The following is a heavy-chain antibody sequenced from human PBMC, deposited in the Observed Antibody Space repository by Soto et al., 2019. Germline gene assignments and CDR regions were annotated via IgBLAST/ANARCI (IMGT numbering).Heavy chain of an antibody. D-gene: IGHD2-21*01. V-gene: IGHV3-15*01. CDR1: GITFKDAW. Sequence: DVQLVESGGGLGMPGGSLRLSCVVSGITFKDAWMSWVRQAPGKGLEWVARIKSYGSGGAKDYTEAVKGRFTISRDDSQCTVHLQMNSLRNEDTAVYFCIWNTRADVLGHWGQGTLVTVSS. J-gene: IGHJ4*02. CDR3: IWNTRADVLGH. CDR2: IKSYGSGGAK.